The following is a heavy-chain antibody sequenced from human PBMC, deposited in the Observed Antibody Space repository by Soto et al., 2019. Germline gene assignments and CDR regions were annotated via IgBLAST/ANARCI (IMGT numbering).Heavy chain of an antibody. CDR1: GGSFSGNY. Sequence: SETLSLTCAVYGGSFSGNYWSWIRQPPGKGLEWIGEINHSGSTNYNPSLKSRVNMSVDTSKKQFSLKLSSVTAADTAVYYCVRGSSWFYWYFDLWGRGTLVTVSS. D-gene: IGHD6-13*01. CDR2: INHSGST. V-gene: IGHV4-34*01. CDR3: VRGSSWFYWYFDL. J-gene: IGHJ2*01.